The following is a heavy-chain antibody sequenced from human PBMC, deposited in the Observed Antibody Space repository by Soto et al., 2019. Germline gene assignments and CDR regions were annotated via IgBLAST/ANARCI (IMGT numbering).Heavy chain of an antibody. D-gene: IGHD1-1*01. Sequence: KASETLSLTCTVSGDSVSSGSYYWSWIRQPPGKGLEWIGYVFYSGSTNYNPSLKSRVTISLDTSKNQFSLKLTSVTAADTAVYYCARVVNWAYYFDYWGQGTLVTVSS. CDR3: ARVVNWAYYFDY. V-gene: IGHV4-61*01. J-gene: IGHJ4*02. CDR1: GDSVSSGSYY. CDR2: VFYSGST.